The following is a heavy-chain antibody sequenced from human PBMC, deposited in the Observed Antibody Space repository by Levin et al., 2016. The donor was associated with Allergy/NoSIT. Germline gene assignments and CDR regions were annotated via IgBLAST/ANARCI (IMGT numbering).Heavy chain of an antibody. CDR3: AKDRCSSTSCHYYYYGMDV. J-gene: IGHJ6*02. Sequence: SLKISCAASGFTFSSYGMHWVRQAPGKGLEWVAVISYDGSNKYYADSVKGRFTISRDNSKNTLYLQMNSLRAEDTAVYYCAKDRCSSTSCHYYYYGMDVWGQGTTVTVSS. CDR2: ISYDGSNK. D-gene: IGHD2-2*01. CDR1: GFTFSSYG. V-gene: IGHV3-30*18.